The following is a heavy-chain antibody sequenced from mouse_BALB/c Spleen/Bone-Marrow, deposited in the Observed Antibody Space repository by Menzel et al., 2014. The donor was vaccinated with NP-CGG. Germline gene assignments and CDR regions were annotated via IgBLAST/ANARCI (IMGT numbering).Heavy chain of an antibody. CDR3: AMGVRLYWYFDV. V-gene: IGHV1-26*01. D-gene: IGHD2-14*01. CDR1: GYTFTDXY. J-gene: IGHJ1*01. Sequence: XQLQQPGPELVKPGASVKMSCKASGYTFTDXYXKWVXQSXXXXXXWXXXIXXINGDTFYNQKFKGKATLTVDKSSSTVYMQLDSLTSEDSAICYCAMGVRLYWYFDVWGAGTTVTVSS. CDR2: IXXINGDT.